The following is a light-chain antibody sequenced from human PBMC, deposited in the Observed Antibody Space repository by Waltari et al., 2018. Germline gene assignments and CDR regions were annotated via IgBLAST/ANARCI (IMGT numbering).Light chain of an antibody. Sequence: EIVLTQSPGTLSLSPGERATLSCRASQCVTSNFLAWYQQKPGQAPRLFIRGTSTRATGIPDRFSGSGSGTDFTLTISRLEPEDFAVYYCQQSGSSPTFGGGTKVEIK. CDR2: GTS. V-gene: IGKV3-20*01. CDR1: QCVTSNF. J-gene: IGKJ4*01. CDR3: QQSGSSPT.